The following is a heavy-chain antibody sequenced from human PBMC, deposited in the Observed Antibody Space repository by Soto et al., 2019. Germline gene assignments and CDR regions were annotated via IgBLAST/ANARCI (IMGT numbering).Heavy chain of an antibody. Sequence: PWQTLSLTCAVSGGSISSGGYSWSWIRQPPGKGLEWIGYIYHSGSTYYNPSLKSRVTISVDRSKNQFSLKLSSVTAADTAVYYCARAEATYNWFDPWGQGTLVTVSS. D-gene: IGHD1-26*01. CDR2: IYHSGST. CDR1: GGSISSGGYS. J-gene: IGHJ5*02. CDR3: ARAEATYNWFDP. V-gene: IGHV4-30-2*01.